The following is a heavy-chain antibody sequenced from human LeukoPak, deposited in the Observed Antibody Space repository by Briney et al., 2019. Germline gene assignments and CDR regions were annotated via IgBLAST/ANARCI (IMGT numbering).Heavy chain of an antibody. CDR1: GGSISSSSYY. CDR3: ARAKQWLVRSRFDP. D-gene: IGHD6-19*01. Sequence: SETPSLTCTVSGGSISSSSYYWGWIRQPPGKGLEWIGSIYYSGSTYYNPSLKSRVTISVDTSKNQFSLKLSSVTAADTAVYYCARAKQWLVRSRFDPWGQGTLVTVSS. CDR2: IYYSGST. V-gene: IGHV4-39*01. J-gene: IGHJ5*02.